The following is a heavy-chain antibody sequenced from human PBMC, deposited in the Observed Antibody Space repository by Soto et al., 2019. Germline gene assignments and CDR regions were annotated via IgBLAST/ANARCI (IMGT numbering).Heavy chain of an antibody. Sequence: QVQLVQSGAEVKKPGSSVKVSCKASGGTFSTYTFSWVRQAPGQGLEWMGRITPLFGTPYYAQRFQGRGTITAEKSTSTVYMGLSSLRSDDTAVYFCARGLGCRGYCLDKPTWFAPWGQGTLFTFSS. J-gene: IGHJ5*02. V-gene: IGHV1-69*06. CDR3: ARGLGCRGYCLDKPTWFAP. CDR2: ITPLFGTP. D-gene: IGHD3-22*01. CDR1: GGTFSTYT.